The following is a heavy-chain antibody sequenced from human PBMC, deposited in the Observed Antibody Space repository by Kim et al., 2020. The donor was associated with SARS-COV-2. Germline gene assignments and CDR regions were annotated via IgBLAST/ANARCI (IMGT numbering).Heavy chain of an antibody. CDR2: TYYRSKWYN. V-gene: IGHV6-1*01. CDR3: ARAPYSYGYYYYYGMDV. D-gene: IGHD5-18*01. Sequence: SQTLSLTCAISGDRVSSNSAAWNWLRQSPSRGLEWLGRTYYRSKWYNDYAVSVKSRITINPDTSKNQFSLQLNSVTPEDTAVYYCARAPYSYGYYYYYGMDVWGQGTTVTVSS. CDR1: GDRVSSNSAA. J-gene: IGHJ6*02.